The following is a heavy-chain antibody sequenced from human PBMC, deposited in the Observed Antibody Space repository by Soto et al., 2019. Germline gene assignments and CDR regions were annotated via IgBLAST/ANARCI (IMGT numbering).Heavy chain of an antibody. D-gene: IGHD6-19*01. Sequence: QVQLVQPGAEVKKPGSSVKVSCKASGDTYSSYEINWVRQAPGLGLEWMGGLVPVYGTANYAPKFPGRVTLIADVSTGTTYMELSSLRSEETAVYFCAREAAPHSSGWPYWGQGTLVTVSS. CDR3: AREAAPHSSGWPY. V-gene: IGHV1-69*12. J-gene: IGHJ4*02. CDR2: LVPVYGTA. CDR1: GDTYSSYE.